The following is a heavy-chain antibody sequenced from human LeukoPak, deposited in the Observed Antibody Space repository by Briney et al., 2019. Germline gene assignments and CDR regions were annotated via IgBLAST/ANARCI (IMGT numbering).Heavy chain of an antibody. CDR2: IYYSGST. CDR1: GGSISSYY. J-gene: IGHJ4*02. D-gene: IGHD1-26*01. Sequence: SETLSLTCTVSGGSISSYYWSWIRQPPGKGLEWIGYIYYSGSTNYNPSLKSRVTISVDTSKNQFSLKLSSVTAADTAVYYCARGDGGVGASFADYWGQGTLVTVSS. V-gene: IGHV4-59*08. CDR3: ARGDGGVGASFADY.